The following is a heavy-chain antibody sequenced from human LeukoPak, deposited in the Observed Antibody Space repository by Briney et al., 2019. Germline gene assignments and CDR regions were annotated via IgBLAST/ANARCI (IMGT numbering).Heavy chain of an antibody. CDR2: IYSGGST. V-gene: IGHV3-53*01. CDR3: AREDYHYYGMDV. Sequence: GGSLRLSCVASGFTVSSNYMSWVRQAPGKGLEWVSVIYSGGSTYYADSVKGRFTISRDNSKNTLYLQMNSLRAEDTAVYYCAREDYHYYGMDVWGQGTTVTVSS. CDR1: GFTVSSNY. J-gene: IGHJ6*02.